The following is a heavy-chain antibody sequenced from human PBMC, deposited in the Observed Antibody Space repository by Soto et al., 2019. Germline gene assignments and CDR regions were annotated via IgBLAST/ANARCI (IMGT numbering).Heavy chain of an antibody. V-gene: IGHV3-30-3*01. CDR3: ARENTIFGVVVDYYGMDV. J-gene: IGHJ6*02. CDR2: ISYDGSNK. Sequence: QVQLVESGGGVVQPGRSLRLSCAASGFTFSSYAMHWVRQAPGKGLEWVAVISYDGSNKYYADSMKGRFTISRDNSKNTLYLQMNSLRAEDTAVYYCARENTIFGVVVDYYGMDVWGQGTTVTVSS. CDR1: GFTFSSYA. D-gene: IGHD3-3*01.